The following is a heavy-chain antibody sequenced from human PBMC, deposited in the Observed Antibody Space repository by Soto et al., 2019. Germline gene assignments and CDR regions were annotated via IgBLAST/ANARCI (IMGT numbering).Heavy chain of an antibody. D-gene: IGHD3-3*01. J-gene: IGHJ6*02. V-gene: IGHV1-46*01. CDR3: ATKTYDFWSGIYGMDV. CDR1: GYTFTSYY. CDR2: INPSGGST. Sequence: ASVKVSCKASGYTFTSYYMHWVRQAPGQGLEWMGIINPSGGSTSYAQKFQGRVTMTRDTSTSTVYMELSSLRSEDTAMYYCATKTYDFWSGIYGMDVWGQGTTVTVSS.